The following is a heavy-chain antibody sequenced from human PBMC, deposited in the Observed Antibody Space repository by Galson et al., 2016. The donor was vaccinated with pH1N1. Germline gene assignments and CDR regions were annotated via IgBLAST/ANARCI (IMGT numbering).Heavy chain of an antibody. CDR3: VRSTGYNKVNGPFDV. CDR2: IMPIFGTT. CDR1: GGPLSSYA. Sequence: SVKVSCKASGGPLSSYATGWVRQAPGQGPEWMGGIMPIFGTTKYEQKFQGRVTITADEMSGSAYMELSGLTSMDTAVYYCVRSTGYNKVNGPFDVWGQGTLVNVSS. V-gene: IGHV1-69*13. J-gene: IGHJ3*01. D-gene: IGHD1-14*01.